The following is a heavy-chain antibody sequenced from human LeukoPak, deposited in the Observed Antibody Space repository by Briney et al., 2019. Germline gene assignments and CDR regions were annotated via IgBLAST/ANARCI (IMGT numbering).Heavy chain of an antibody. D-gene: IGHD2-15*01. Sequence: SETLSLTCAVYGGSFSDYYWSWIRQPPGKGLERIGEINHSGSTNYNPSLKSRVTISVDTSKNQFSLKLSSVTAADTAVYYCARWVVAADYYYYMDVWGKGTTVTVSS. CDR3: ARWVVAADYYYYMDV. CDR1: GGSFSDYY. V-gene: IGHV4-34*01. CDR2: INHSGST. J-gene: IGHJ6*03.